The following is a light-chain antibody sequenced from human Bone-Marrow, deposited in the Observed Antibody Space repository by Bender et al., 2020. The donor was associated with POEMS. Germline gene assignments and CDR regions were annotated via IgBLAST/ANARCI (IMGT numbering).Light chain of an antibody. Sequence: QSALTQPASVSGSPGQSLTISCTGTSSDIGSYNLVSWYQQFPGKTPKLIIYEVSERPSGVPDRFSGSKSGNTASLTVSGLQAVDEADYYCSSYAGSNDLVFGGGTRMTVL. CDR2: EVS. CDR1: SSDIGSYNL. CDR3: SSYAGSNDLV. J-gene: IGLJ2*01. V-gene: IGLV2-8*01.